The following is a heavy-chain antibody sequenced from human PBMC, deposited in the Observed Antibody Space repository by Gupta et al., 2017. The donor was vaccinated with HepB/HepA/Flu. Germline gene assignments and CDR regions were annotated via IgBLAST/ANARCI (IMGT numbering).Heavy chain of an antibody. Sequence: VRQPPGKGLQWIGEIYHSGRTNYNPSLKSRVTISVDKAKNQFSLKLRSVTAADTAVYYCARSGRAAAGTLDYGGQGTMVTVYS. CDR3: ARSGRAAAGTLDY. D-gene: IGHD6-13*01. J-gene: IGHJ4*02. V-gene: IGHV4-4*02. CDR2: IYHSGRT.